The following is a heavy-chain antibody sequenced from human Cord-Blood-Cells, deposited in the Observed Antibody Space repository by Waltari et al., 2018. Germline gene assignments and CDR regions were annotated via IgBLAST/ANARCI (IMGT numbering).Heavy chain of an antibody. J-gene: IGHJ3*02. CDR2: INSDGSST. D-gene: IGHD6-6*01. CDR1: GFTFSSYW. V-gene: IGHV3-74*01. CDR3: VRRRSIAARHDAFDI. Sequence: EVQLVESGGGLVQPGGSLRLSCAASGFTFSSYWMHWVRQAPGKGLVWVSSINSDGSSTSYADSVNVRFTISRDNAKNSLYLQMNSLRAEDTAVYYCVRRRSIAARHDAFDIWGQGTMVTVSS.